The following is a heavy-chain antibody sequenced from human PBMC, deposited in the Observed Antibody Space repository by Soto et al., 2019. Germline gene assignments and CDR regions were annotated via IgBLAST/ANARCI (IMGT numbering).Heavy chain of an antibody. J-gene: IGHJ4*02. D-gene: IGHD1-26*01. CDR2: IYYSGST. CDR3: ARAVPYSGSTGAGGFDY. V-gene: IGHV4-31*03. CDR1: GGSISSGGYY. Sequence: QVQLQESGPGLVKPSQTLSLTCTVSGGSISSGGYYWSWIRQHPGKGLEWIGYIYYSGSTYYNPSLKSRVTISVDTSKNQFALKLSSVTAADTAVYYCARAVPYSGSTGAGGFDYWGQGTLVTVSS.